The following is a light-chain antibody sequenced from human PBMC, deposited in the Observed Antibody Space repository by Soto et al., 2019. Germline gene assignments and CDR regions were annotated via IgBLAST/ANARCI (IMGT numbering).Light chain of an antibody. J-gene: IGKJ5*01. V-gene: IGKV3-11*01. Sequence: EIVLTQSPATLSLSPGEIATLSCRAIQSVRTYLDWYQQKPGQAPRLLIYDASNRATGIPARFSGSGSGTDFPLTISSLEPEDFAVYSFKQRSNXRGTSGKGTRLX. CDR2: DAS. CDR3: KQRSNXRGT. CDR1: QSVRTY.